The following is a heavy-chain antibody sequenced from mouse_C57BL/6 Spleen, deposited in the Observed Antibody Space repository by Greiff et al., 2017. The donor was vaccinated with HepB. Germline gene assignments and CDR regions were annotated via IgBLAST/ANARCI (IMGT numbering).Heavy chain of an antibody. CDR1: GFTFSSYG. J-gene: IGHJ4*01. V-gene: IGHV5-6*01. CDR2: ISSGGSYT. CDR3: ARQFDYDAYYAMDY. D-gene: IGHD2-4*01. Sequence: DVHLVESGGDLVKPGGSLKLSCAASGFTFSSYGMSWVRQTPDKRLEWVATISSGGSYTYYPNSVKGRFTISSDNAKNTLYLQMSSLKSEDTAMYYCARQFDYDAYYAMDYWGQGTSVTVSS.